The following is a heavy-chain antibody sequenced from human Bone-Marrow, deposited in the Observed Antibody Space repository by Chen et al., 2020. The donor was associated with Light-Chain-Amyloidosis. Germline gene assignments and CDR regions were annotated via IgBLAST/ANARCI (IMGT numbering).Heavy chain of an antibody. CDR2: ISSSGSTI. V-gene: IGHV3-48*03. CDR1: GFTFSSYE. D-gene: IGHD6-6*01. J-gene: IGHJ6*02. CDR3: XXXPVVTKALDSSSSLYYYYGMDV. Sequence: EVQLVESGGGLVQPGGSLRLSCAASGFTFSSYEMNWVRQAQGKGLEWVSYISSSGSTIYYADSVKGRFTISRDNAKNSLYLQMNSLRAEDTAXXXXXXXPVVTKALDSSSSLYYYYGMDVWGQGTTVTVSS.